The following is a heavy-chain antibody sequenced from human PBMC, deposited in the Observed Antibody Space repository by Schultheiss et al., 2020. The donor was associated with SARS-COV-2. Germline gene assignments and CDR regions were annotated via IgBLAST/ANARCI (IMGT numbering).Heavy chain of an antibody. CDR2: ISYDGSNK. CDR3: AKGPYSNYVTSAEYFQH. CDR1: GFTFSSYG. J-gene: IGHJ1*01. V-gene: IGHV3-33*05. Sequence: GGSLRLSCAASGFTFSSYGMHWVRQAPGKGLEWVAVISYDGSNKYYADSVKGRFTISRDNSKNTLYLQLNSLRAEDTAVYYCAKGPYSNYVTSAEYFQHWGQGTLVTVSS. D-gene: IGHD4-11*01.